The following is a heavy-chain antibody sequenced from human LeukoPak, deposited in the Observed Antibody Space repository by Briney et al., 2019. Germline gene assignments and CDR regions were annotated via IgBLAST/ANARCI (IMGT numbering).Heavy chain of an antibody. CDR3: ARDGRFPPEVLPRYFDY. CDR1: GGSISTSNYY. Sequence: SETLSLTCTVSGGSISTSNYYWGWIRQPPGKGLEWIGSIYYSGSTYYNPSLKSRVTISVETSKNQFSLKLSSVTAADTAVYYCARDGRFPPEVLPRYFDYWGQGTLVTVSS. CDR2: IYYSGST. J-gene: IGHJ4*02. V-gene: IGHV4-39*07. D-gene: IGHD1-26*01.